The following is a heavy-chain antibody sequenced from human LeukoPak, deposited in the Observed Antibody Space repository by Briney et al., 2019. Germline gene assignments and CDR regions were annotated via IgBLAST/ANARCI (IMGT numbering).Heavy chain of an antibody. J-gene: IGHJ5*02. CDR1: GFTFSSYA. D-gene: IGHD3-22*01. V-gene: IGHV3-23*01. Sequence: GGSLRFSCAASGFTFSSYAMSWVRQAPGKGLEWVSAISGSGGSTYYADSVKGRFTISRDNSKNTLYLQMNSLRAEDTAVYYCAKDVEYYYDSSGPWYNWFDPWGQGTLVTVSS. CDR2: ISGSGGST. CDR3: AKDVEYYYDSSGPWYNWFDP.